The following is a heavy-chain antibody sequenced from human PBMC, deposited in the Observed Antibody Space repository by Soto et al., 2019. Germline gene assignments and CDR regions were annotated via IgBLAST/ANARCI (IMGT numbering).Heavy chain of an antibody. Sequence: SETLSLTCTVSGGSISSYYWSWIRQPPGKGLEWIGYIYYSGSTNYNPSLKSRVTISVDTSKNQFSLKLSSVTAADTAVYYCARDRGAGGYYDSIRGMDVWGQGTTVTVSS. CDR1: GGSISSYY. CDR2: IYYSGST. J-gene: IGHJ6*02. CDR3: ARDRGAGGYYDSIRGMDV. V-gene: IGHV4-59*01. D-gene: IGHD3-3*01.